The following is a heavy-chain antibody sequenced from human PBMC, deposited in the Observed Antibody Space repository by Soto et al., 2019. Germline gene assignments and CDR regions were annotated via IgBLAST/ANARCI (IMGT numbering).Heavy chain of an antibody. D-gene: IGHD3-16*01. Sequence: QVQLQESGPGLVKPSETLSLTCTVSGGSISSYYWSWLRQPPGKGLEWIGYIYYSGSTNYNPSLKRRVTISVDTSKNQFALKLSSVTAADTAVYLWARHTPLGVGWHYFDLWGRGTLVTVSS. CDR2: IYYSGST. J-gene: IGHJ2*01. CDR3: ARHTPLGVGWHYFDL. CDR1: GGSISSYY. V-gene: IGHV4-59*08.